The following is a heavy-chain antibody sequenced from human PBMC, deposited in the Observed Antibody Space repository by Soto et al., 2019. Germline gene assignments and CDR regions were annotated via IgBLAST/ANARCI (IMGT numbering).Heavy chain of an antibody. CDR3: VKGSEVARQELDH. CDR2: ISSDGGDK. Sequence: QVQLVESGGGVVQPGRSPRLSCAASGFTFSNFGMHWVRQAPDKGLEWVAAISSDGGDKYYSHSVKDRFTISRDNSKNTLFLQMNSLRVEDASVYYCVKGSEVARQELDHWGQGILVTVSS. V-gene: IGHV3-30*18. J-gene: IGHJ4*02. D-gene: IGHD2-15*01. CDR1: GFTFSNFG.